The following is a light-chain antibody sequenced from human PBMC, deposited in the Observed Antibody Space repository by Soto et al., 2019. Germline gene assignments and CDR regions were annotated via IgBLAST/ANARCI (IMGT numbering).Light chain of an antibody. Sequence: DIQMTQSPSTRSASVGDRVTITCRASQSISSWLAWYQQKPGKAPKLLIYKASSLQSGVPSRFSGSGSGTEFTLTISSLQPDDFATYYCQQYNSYSWTFGRGTKVEIK. CDR1: QSISSW. CDR3: QQYNSYSWT. J-gene: IGKJ1*01. V-gene: IGKV1-5*03. CDR2: KAS.